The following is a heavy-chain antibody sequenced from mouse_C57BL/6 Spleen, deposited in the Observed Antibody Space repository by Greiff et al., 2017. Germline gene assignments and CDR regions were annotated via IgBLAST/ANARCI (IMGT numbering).Heavy chain of an antibody. D-gene: IGHD1-1*01. CDR2: IYPGDGDT. J-gene: IGHJ1*03. CDR1: GYAFSSSW. CDR3: AREMDSYYYGSRGYFGV. Sequence: VQLQQSGPELVKPGASVKISCKASGYAFSSSWMNWVKQRPGKGLEWIGRIYPGDGDTNYNGKFKGKATLTADKSSSTAYMQLSSLTSEDSAVYFCAREMDSYYYGSRGYFGVWGTGTTVTVSS. V-gene: IGHV1-82*01.